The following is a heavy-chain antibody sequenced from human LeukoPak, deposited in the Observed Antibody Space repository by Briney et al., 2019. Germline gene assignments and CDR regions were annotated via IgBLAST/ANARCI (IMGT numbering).Heavy chain of an antibody. CDR1: GFTFSSYS. CDR3: ARDYDILTGSSDY. D-gene: IGHD3-9*01. CDR2: ISSSSSYI. Sequence: GGSLRLSCAASGFTFSSYSMNWVRQAPGKGLEWVSSISSSSSYIYYADSVKGRFTISRDNAKNSLYLQMNSLRAEDTAVYYCARDYDILTGSSDYWGQGTLVTVSS. V-gene: IGHV3-21*01. J-gene: IGHJ4*02.